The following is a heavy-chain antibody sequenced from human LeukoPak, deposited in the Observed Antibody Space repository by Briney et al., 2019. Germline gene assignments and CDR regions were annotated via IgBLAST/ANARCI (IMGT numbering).Heavy chain of an antibody. J-gene: IGHJ4*02. Sequence: GESLKISCKGSGYSFTSYWIGWVRQMPGKGLEWMGIIYPGDSDTRYSPSFQGQVTISADKSISTAYLQWSSLKASDTAMYYCARPVRYCSGGSCSNYFDYWGQGTLVTVSS. CDR2: IYPGDSDT. CDR3: ARPVRYCSGGSCSNYFDY. CDR1: GYSFTSYW. V-gene: IGHV5-51*01. D-gene: IGHD2-15*01.